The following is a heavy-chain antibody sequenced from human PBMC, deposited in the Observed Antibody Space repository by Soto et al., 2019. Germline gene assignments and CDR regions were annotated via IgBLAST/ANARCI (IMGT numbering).Heavy chain of an antibody. CDR1: GYTFTSYG. CDR2: ISAYNGNT. Sequence: QVQLVQSGAEVKKPGASVKVSCKASGYTFTSYGISWVRQAPGQGLEWMGWISAYNGNTNYAQKLQGRVTMTTDTSTSTGYMELGSLRSDDTAVYYCARDSQPLTYYDFWSGYPYGGAWFDPWGQGTLVTVSS. J-gene: IGHJ5*02. V-gene: IGHV1-18*01. D-gene: IGHD3-3*01. CDR3: ARDSQPLTYYDFWSGYPYGGAWFDP.